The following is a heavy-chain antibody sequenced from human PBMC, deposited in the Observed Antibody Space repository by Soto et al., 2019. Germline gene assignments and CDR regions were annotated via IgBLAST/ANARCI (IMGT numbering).Heavy chain of an antibody. CDR2: IIPIFGTA. J-gene: IGHJ4*02. Sequence: QVQLVQSGAEVKKPGSSVKVSCKASGATFTSYPISWVRQAPGQGLEWMGGIIPIFGTANYAQKFQGRVTIAADESTSTAYMELSSLRSEDTAVYYCARGGDYSSSRNWGQGTVVTVSS. V-gene: IGHV1-69*01. D-gene: IGHD6-6*01. CDR3: ARGGDYSSSRN. CDR1: GATFTSYP.